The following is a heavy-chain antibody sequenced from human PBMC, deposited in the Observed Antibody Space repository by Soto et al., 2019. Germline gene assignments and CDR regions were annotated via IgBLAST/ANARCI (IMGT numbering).Heavy chain of an antibody. J-gene: IGHJ6*02. Sequence: ASVKVSCKASGGTFSSYAISWVRQAPGQGLEWMGGIIPIFGTANYAQKFQGRVTITADKSTSTAYMELSSLRSEDTAVYYCAGEGIPAYYYGMDVWGQGTTVTVSS. CDR3: AGEGIPAYYYGMDV. D-gene: IGHD2-21*01. V-gene: IGHV1-69*06. CDR2: IIPIFGTA. CDR1: GGTFSSYA.